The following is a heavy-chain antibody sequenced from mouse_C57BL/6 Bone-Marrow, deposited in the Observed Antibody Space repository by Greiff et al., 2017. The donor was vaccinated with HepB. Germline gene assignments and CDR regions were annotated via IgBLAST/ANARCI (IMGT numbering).Heavy chain of an antibody. CDR1: GYTFTSYG. V-gene: IGHV1-81*01. Sequence: QVHVKQSGAELARPGASVKLSCKASGYTFTSYGISWVKQRTGQGLEWIGEIYPRSGNTYYNEKFKGKATLTADKSSSTAYMELRSLTSEDSAVYFCASPSYGSSYVDYFDYWGQGTTLTVSS. CDR3: ASPSYGSSYVDYFDY. J-gene: IGHJ2*01. D-gene: IGHD1-1*01. CDR2: IYPRSGNT.